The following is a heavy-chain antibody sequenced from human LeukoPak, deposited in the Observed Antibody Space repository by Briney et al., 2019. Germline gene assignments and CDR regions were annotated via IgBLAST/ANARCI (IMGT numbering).Heavy chain of an antibody. CDR3: AGALHDSSGPTFDP. J-gene: IGHJ5*02. D-gene: IGHD3-22*01. Sequence: SQTLSLTCAISGDSVSSHLATWNWIRQSPSRCLEWLGRTYYRSKWYNDYAVSVKSRITINPDTSRNQFSLQLKSVTPEDTALYYCAGALHDSSGPTFDPWGQETLVTVSS. CDR2: TYYRSKWYN. V-gene: IGHV6-1*01. CDR1: GDSVSSHLAT.